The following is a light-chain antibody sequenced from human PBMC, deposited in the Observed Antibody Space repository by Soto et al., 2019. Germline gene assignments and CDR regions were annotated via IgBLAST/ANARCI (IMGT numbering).Light chain of an antibody. Sequence: DIQLTQSPSSLSASVGDRVTITCRASQGIGNYLAWFQQRPGKVPNLLVFAASSLQSGVPSRFSGSGSGTDFALTISSLQPEDIATYFCQSYDSARWTFDQGTKVEVK. J-gene: IGKJ1*01. CDR3: QSYDSARWT. V-gene: IGKV1-27*01. CDR2: AAS. CDR1: QGIGNY.